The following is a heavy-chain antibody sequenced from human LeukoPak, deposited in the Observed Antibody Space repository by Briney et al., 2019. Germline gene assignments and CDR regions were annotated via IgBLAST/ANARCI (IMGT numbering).Heavy chain of an antibody. CDR2: INPSGGST. D-gene: IGHD4-17*01. J-gene: IGHJ6*03. CDR3: AREYGDYEWLSGGYYYYYMDV. V-gene: IGHV1-46*01. CDR1: GYTFTSYY. Sequence: GASVKVSCKASGYTFTSYYMHWVRQAPGQGLEWMGIINPSGGSTSYAQKFQGRVTMTREMSTSTVYMELSSLRSEDTAVYYCAREYGDYEWLSGGYYYYYMDVWGKGTTVTVSS.